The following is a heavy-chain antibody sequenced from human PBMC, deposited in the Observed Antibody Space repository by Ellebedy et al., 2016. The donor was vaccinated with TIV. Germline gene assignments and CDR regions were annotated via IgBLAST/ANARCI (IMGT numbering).Heavy chain of an antibody. D-gene: IGHD2-2*01. CDR1: GFTFSSSW. V-gene: IGHV3-7*01. Sequence: GGSLRLSCAASGFTFSSSWMSWVRQAPGKGLEWVANIKEDGSGKNYVDSVKGRFTISRDNAKNSLSLQMSSLTAEDTAVYYCARYASIGQWGQGTLVTVSS. J-gene: IGHJ4*02. CDR3: ARYASIGQ. CDR2: IKEDGSGK.